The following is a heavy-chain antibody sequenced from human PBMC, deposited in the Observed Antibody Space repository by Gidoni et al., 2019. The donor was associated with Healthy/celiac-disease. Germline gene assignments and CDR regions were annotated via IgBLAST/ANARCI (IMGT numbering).Heavy chain of an antibody. Sequence: EVQLLDSGGGLVQPGGSLRLSCAASGFPFSSYVMSWVRQAPGKGLELVSAIGGRSGSRYYGDAVKGRFTITRDNSKNTLYLQMNSLRVEDTAVYYCAKDTDSGYDLGYDAFDIWGQGTMVTVSS. CDR3: AKDTDSGYDLGYDAFDI. CDR1: GFPFSSYV. J-gene: IGHJ3*02. CDR2: IGGRSGSR. V-gene: IGHV3-23*01. D-gene: IGHD5-12*01.